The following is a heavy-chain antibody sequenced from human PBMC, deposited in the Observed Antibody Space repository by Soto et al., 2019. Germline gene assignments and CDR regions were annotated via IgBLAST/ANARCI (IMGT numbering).Heavy chain of an antibody. CDR2: ISYDGSNK. CDR1: GFTFSSYG. Sequence: QVQLVESGGGVVQPGRSLRLSCAASGFTFSSYGMHWVRQAPGKGLEWVAVISYDGSNKYYADSVKGRFTISRDNSKNTLYLQMNSLRAEDTAVYYCAKGSRYYDSSGPNGDYYGMDVWGQGTTVTVSS. J-gene: IGHJ6*02. CDR3: AKGSRYYDSSGPNGDYYGMDV. V-gene: IGHV3-30*18. D-gene: IGHD3-22*01.